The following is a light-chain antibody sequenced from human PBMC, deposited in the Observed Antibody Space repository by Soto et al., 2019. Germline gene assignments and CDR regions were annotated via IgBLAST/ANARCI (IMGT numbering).Light chain of an antibody. J-gene: IGKJ1*01. Sequence: QLPQSPSSLSASVGDRVTITCRASQGISSYLAWYQQKPGKAPKLLIYAASTLQSGVPSRFSGSGSGTDFTLTISCLQSEDFATYYCQQYYSYPRTFGQGAKVDIK. V-gene: IGKV1-8*01. CDR2: AAS. CDR3: QQYYSYPRT. CDR1: QGISSY.